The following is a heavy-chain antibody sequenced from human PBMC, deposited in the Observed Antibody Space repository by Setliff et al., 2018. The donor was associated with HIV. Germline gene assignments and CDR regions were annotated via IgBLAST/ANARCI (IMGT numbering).Heavy chain of an antibody. CDR2: IKIKTDGGTT. J-gene: IGHJ4*02. V-gene: IGHV3-15*01. CDR1: GFTISNVW. D-gene: IGHD1-26*01. CDR3: VRDPIEGYPDYFDY. Sequence: PGGSLRLSCAASGFTISNVWMTWVRQAPGKGLEWVGRIKIKTDGGTTDYAAPVKGRFTISRDDSKNTLFLQMNSLRPEDTATYYCVRDPIEGYPDYFDYWGQGTLVTVSS.